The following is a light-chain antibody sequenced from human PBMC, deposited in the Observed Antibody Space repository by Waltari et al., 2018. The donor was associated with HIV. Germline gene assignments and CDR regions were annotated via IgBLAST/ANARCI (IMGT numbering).Light chain of an antibody. CDR2: AAS. CDR1: QDIENY. V-gene: IGKV1-33*01. Sequence: DIHISQSPSSLSASLGGRVTIAFQASQDIENYLTWYQQKPGKSPKLLIYAASTLEVGFPSRFSGGGSGTDFNFTINNLQPDDFATYYCQQCKKLPLTFGGGTKVEMK. CDR3: QQCKKLPLT. J-gene: IGKJ4*01.